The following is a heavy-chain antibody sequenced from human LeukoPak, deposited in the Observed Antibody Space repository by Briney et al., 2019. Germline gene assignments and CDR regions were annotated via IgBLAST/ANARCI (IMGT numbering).Heavy chain of an antibody. D-gene: IGHD1-1*01. CDR2: IYYSGST. CDR3: ARVTDWNDLDY. CDR1: GGSISSSSYY. J-gene: IGHJ4*02. V-gene: IGHV4-39*07. Sequence: PSETLSLTCTVSGGSISSSSYYWGWIRQPPGKGLEWIGSIYYSGSTYYNPSLKSRVTISVDTSRNQFSLKLMSVTAADTALYYCARVTDWNDLDYWGQGILVTVSS.